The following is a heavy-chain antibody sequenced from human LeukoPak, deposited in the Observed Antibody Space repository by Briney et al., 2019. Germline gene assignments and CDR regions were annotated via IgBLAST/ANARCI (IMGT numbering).Heavy chain of an antibody. CDR2: MSYDGGTT. Sequence: GGSLRLSCAASGFTFSSHSMNWVRQAPGKGLEWVAVMSYDGGTTYYADSLKGRVTISRDNSRNTLYLQMNSLRTEDTAVYYCARDRKTDGYFYWYFDLWGRGTLVTVSS. J-gene: IGHJ2*01. V-gene: IGHV3-30*03. CDR3: ARDRKTDGYFYWYFDL. D-gene: IGHD5-18*01. CDR1: GFTFSSHS.